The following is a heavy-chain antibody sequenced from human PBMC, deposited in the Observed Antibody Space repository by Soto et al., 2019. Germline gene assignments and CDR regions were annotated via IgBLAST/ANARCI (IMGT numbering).Heavy chain of an antibody. CDR1: GFSFTTAGVA. CDR3: AHSDGGYEVIYFDF. CDR2: IYYNDDR. D-gene: IGHD5-12*01. J-gene: IGHJ4*02. V-gene: IGHV2-5*01. Sequence: SGPTLVNPTQTLTLTCTFSGFSFTTAGVAVGWIRQTPGGALEWLTLIYYNDDRRFSPSLKTRLTITGDTSKNQVVLSLTNVDPGDTATYFCAHSDGGYEVIYFDFWGQGIPVTVSS.